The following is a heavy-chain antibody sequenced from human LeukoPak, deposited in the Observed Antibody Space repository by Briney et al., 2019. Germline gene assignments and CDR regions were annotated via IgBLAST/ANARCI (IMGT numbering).Heavy chain of an antibody. Sequence: LSETLSLTCSVSGDTLLSGSHYWGWVRQSPGKGLEWIGSIYDGCSAYYNPSLKSRVSISVDTSKNQFSLKLTSATSADTAVYYCATQKWQRPAAFDIWGQGTRVAVSS. V-gene: IGHV4-39*01. CDR1: GDTLLSGSHY. D-gene: IGHD5-24*01. CDR2: IYDGCSA. CDR3: ATQKWQRPAAFDI. J-gene: IGHJ3*02.